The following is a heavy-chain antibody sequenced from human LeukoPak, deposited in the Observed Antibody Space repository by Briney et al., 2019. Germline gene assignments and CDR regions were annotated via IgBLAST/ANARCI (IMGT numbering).Heavy chain of an antibody. D-gene: IGHD1-7*01. CDR3: ARVDWNYVVADY. CDR1: GYTFTGYY. J-gene: IGHJ4*02. CDR2: INPNSGGT. Sequence: GASVKVFCKASGYTFTGYYMHWVRQAPGQGLEWMGWINPNSGGTNYAQKFQGRVTMTRDTSISTAYMELSRLRSDDTAVYYCARVDWNYVVADYWGQGTLVTVSS. V-gene: IGHV1-2*02.